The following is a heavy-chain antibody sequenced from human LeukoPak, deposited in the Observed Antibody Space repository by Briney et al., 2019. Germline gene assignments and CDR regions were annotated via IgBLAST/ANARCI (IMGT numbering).Heavy chain of an antibody. D-gene: IGHD6-6*01. CDR1: GFTFSSYS. Sequence: GGSLRLSCAASGFTFSSYSMSWVRQAPGKGLEWVANIKQDGSEKYYVDSVKGRFTISRDNAKNSLYLQMNSLRAEDTAVYYCARADSSIAARLSRSSIFNYYYYMDVWGKGTTVTVSS. V-gene: IGHV3-7*01. CDR2: IKQDGSEK. J-gene: IGHJ6*03. CDR3: ARADSSIAARLSRSSIFNYYYYMDV.